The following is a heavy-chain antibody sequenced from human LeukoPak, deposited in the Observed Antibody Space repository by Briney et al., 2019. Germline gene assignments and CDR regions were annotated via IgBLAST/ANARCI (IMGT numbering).Heavy chain of an antibody. D-gene: IGHD1-1*01. CDR1: GGSFSGYY. J-gene: IGHJ4*02. V-gene: IGHV4-34*01. CDR3: ATWRTAKTGFDY. CDR2: INHSGST. Sequence: SETLSLTCAVYGGSFSGYYWSWIRQPPGKGLEWIGEINHSGSTNYNPSLKSRVTISVDTSKNQFSLKLSSVTAADTAVYYCATWRTAKTGFDYWGQGTLVTVSS.